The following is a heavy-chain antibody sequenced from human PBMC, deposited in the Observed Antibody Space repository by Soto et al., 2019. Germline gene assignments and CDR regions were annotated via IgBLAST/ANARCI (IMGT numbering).Heavy chain of an antibody. J-gene: IGHJ4*02. D-gene: IGHD4-17*01. CDR3: ARRRGGYGDSDYFDY. CDR2: IYHSGST. CDR1: GGSISSGGYF. Sequence: PSETLSLTCAVSGGSISSGGYFWSWIRQPPGKGLEWIGYIYHSGSTYYNPSLKSRVGISVGRSKNQFSLKLSSVTAADTAVYYCARRRGGYGDSDYFDYWGQGTLVTVSS. V-gene: IGHV4-30-2*01.